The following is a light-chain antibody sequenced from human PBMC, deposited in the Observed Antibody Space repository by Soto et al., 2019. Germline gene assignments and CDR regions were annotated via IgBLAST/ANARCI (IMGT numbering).Light chain of an antibody. V-gene: IGLV1-47*01. CDR2: RND. CDR1: NSNIGSNF. Sequence: QTVVTQPPSASGTPGQRVTIACSGSNSNIGSNFVYWYQHLPGTAPKFLIYRNDQRTSGVPDRFSASKSGTSASLIITGLRSEDEADYYCTAWDDSLGVVFGGGTKLTVL. CDR3: TAWDDSLGVV. J-gene: IGLJ2*01.